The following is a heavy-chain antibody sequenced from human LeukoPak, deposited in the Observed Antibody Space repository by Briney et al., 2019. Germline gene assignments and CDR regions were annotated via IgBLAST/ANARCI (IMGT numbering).Heavy chain of an antibody. CDR1: GFTFSSYA. CDR2: ISYDGTNK. J-gene: IGHJ6*02. V-gene: IGHV3-30-3*01. Sequence: GGSLRLSCAASGFTFSSYAMHWVRQAPGKGLEWVALISYDGTNKYYADSVKGRFTISRDNSKNTLYLQVNSLRAEDTAVYYCARPTSSLLFHYYGMDVWGRGTTVTASS. CDR3: ARPTSSLLFHYYGMDV. D-gene: IGHD2-21*01.